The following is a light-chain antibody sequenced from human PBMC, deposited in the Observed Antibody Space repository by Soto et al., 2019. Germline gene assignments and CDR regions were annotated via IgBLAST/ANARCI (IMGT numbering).Light chain of an antibody. CDR3: LQTDSVPYT. CDR2: FAS. Sequence: DIQMTQSPSSLSASVGDRVTLTCRASQSISSYLNWYQLKPGRPPKLLIYFASSLQAGVPSRFSGAGSETDFTLTITDLQPEDFTSYFCLQTDSVPYTFGRGT. V-gene: IGKV1-39*01. J-gene: IGKJ2*01. CDR1: QSISSY.